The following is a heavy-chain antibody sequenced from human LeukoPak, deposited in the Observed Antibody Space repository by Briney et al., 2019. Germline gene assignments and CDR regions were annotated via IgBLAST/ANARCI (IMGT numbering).Heavy chain of an antibody. CDR3: AAWAHVSGNGMDV. J-gene: IGHJ6*02. CDR1: GYTFTGYY. D-gene: IGHD3-10*01. CDR2: INPNSGGT. Sequence: ASVKVSCKAFGYTFTGYYMHWVRQAPGQGLEWMGRINPNSGGTNYAQKFQGRVTMTRDTSISTVYMELSRLRSDDTAVYYCAAWAHVSGNGMDVWGQGTTVTVSS. V-gene: IGHV1-2*06.